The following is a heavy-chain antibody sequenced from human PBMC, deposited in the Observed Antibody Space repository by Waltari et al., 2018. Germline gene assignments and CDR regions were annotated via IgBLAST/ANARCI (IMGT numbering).Heavy chain of an antibody. Sequence: QVQLQQWGAGLLKPSETLSLTCAVYGGSFSGYCWSWLRQPPGMGLEWIGEINHSGSTNYNPSLKSRVTISVDTSKNQFSLKLSSVTAADTAVYYCARTLGYCPSTSCYRYFQHWGQGTLVTVSS. CDR3: ARTLGYCPSTSCYRYFQH. J-gene: IGHJ1*01. CDR1: GGSFSGYC. CDR2: INHSGST. V-gene: IGHV4-34*01. D-gene: IGHD2-2*02.